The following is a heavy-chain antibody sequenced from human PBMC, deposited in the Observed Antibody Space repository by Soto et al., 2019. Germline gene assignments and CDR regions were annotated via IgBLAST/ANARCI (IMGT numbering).Heavy chain of an antibody. CDR2: INTANGDT. Sequence: QIPLVQSGAEMKKPGASVKVYCKASGYTFTNYAMHWVRQAPGQRLEWMGRINTANGDTIYSQNFQGRVTITRDTTASTVYLELSSLSIEDTAVYYCGRGQATFDPWGQGTRVTGSS. CDR3: GRGQATFDP. CDR1: GYTFTNYA. J-gene: IGHJ5*02. V-gene: IGHV1-3*04.